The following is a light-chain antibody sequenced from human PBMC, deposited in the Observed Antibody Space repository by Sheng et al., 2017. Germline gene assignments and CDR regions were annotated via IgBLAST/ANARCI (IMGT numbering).Light chain of an antibody. V-gene: IGKV3-20*01. CDR2: GAS. CDR3: QQYGSSPPWT. Sequence: EIVLTQSPGTLSLSPGERATLSCRASQTITDNYLAWYQHKTGQAPRLLIYGASTRATGIPDRFSGSGSGTDFTLTISRLEPEDFAVYYCQQYGSSPPWTFGQGTKVEIK. J-gene: IGKJ1*01. CDR1: QTITDNY.